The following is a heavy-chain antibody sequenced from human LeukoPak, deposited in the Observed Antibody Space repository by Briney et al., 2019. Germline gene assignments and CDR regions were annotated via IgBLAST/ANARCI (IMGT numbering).Heavy chain of an antibody. CDR3: ARQRGWGFGSYFDY. CDR1: GGSFSGYY. V-gene: IGHV4-34*01. Sequence: PSETLSLTCAVYGGSFSGYYWGWIRQPPGKGLEWIGYIYYSGSTYYNPSLKSRVTISVDTSKNQFSVKMYSVTAADTAVFYCARQRGWGFGSYFDYWGRGTLVTVSS. J-gene: IGHJ4*02. D-gene: IGHD7-27*01. CDR2: IYYSGST.